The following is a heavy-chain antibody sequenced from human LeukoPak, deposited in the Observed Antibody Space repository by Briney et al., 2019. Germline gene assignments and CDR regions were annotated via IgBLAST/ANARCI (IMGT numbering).Heavy chain of an antibody. Sequence: GGSLRLSCAASGFTVSSNYMSWVRQAPGKGLEWVSVIYNDGGTYYADSVKGRFTISRDSSKNTLYLQMTSLRAEDTAVYYCARADFYGSGSHPPGGFDYWGRGTLVTVSS. CDR1: GFTVSSNY. CDR3: ARADFYGSGSHPPGGFDY. CDR2: IYNDGGT. V-gene: IGHV3-53*05. D-gene: IGHD3-10*01. J-gene: IGHJ4*02.